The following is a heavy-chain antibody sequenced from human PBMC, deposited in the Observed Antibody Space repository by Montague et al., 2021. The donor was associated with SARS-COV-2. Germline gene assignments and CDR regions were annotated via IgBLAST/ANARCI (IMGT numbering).Heavy chain of an antibody. CDR1: GGSISSSSYY. J-gene: IGHJ3*02. D-gene: IGHD3-22*01. V-gene: IGHV4-39*01. CDR2: IYYSGST. Sequence: SETLSLTCTVSGGSISSSSYYWGWIRQPPGKGLEWIGSIYYSGSTYYNPSLKSRVTISVDTSKNQFSLKLSSVTAADTAVYYCATYDSSGYYGPGETVDDALDIWGQGTMVTVSS. CDR3: ATYDSSGYYGPGETVDDALDI.